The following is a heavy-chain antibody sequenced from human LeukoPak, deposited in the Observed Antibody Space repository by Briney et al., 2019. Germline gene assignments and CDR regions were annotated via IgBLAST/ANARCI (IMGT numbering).Heavy chain of an antibody. D-gene: IGHD3-3*01. J-gene: IGHJ4*02. CDR2: ISGSGGST. CDR3: AKDRRRITIFGVVTGRGYYFDY. V-gene: IGHV3-23*01. Sequence: GGSLRLSCAASGFSFSSYAMSWVRQAPGKGLEWVSAISGSGGSTYYADSVKGRFTISRDNSKNTLYLQMNSLRAEDTAVYYCAKDRRRITIFGVVTGRGYYFDYWGQGTLVTVSS. CDR1: GFSFSSYA.